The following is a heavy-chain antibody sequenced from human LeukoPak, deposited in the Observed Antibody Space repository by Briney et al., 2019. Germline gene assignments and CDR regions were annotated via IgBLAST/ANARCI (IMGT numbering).Heavy chain of an antibody. CDR3: ARAGGRLPRLFQH. J-gene: IGHJ1*01. CDR1: GGSFSGYY. Sequence: SETLSLTCAVYGGSFSGYYRSWIRQPPGKGLESIGEINHSGSTNYNPSLKSRVTISVDTSKNQFSLKLSSVTAADTAVYYCARAGGRLPRLFQHWGQGTLVTVSS. D-gene: IGHD4-11*01. CDR2: INHSGST. V-gene: IGHV4-34*01.